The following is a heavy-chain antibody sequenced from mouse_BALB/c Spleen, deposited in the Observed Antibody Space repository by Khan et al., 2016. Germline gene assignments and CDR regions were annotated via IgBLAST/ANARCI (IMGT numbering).Heavy chain of an antibody. D-gene: IGHD1-2*01. CDR1: GYTFTDYD. J-gene: IGHJ4*01. V-gene: IGHV1S137*01. CDR2: ISTYYGDA. Sequence: QVQLKQSGAELVRPGVSVKISCKGTGYTFTDYDMHWVKQSHAKSLEWIGIISTYYGDATYNQKFKGKATMTVDKSSSTAYMELARLTSEDSAIXYCASGTTALYYSMDYWGQGTSVTVSS. CDR3: ASGTTALYYSMDY.